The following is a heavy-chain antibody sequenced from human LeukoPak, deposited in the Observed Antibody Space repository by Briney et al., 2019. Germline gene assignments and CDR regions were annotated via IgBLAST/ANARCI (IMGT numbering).Heavy chain of an antibody. J-gene: IGHJ4*02. CDR1: GGSISSYY. D-gene: IGHD6-19*01. CDR2: IYYSGST. Sequence: SETLSLTCTVSGGSISSYYWIWIRQPPGKGLEWIGCIYYSGSTNYNPSLKSRVTISVDTSKNQFSLKLSSVTAADTAVYYCARADRSSSGGIFDYWGQGTLVTVSS. V-gene: IGHV4-59*01. CDR3: ARADRSSSGGIFDY.